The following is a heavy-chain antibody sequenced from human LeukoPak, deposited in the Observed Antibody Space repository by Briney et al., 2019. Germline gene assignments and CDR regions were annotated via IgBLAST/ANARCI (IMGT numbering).Heavy chain of an antibody. J-gene: IGHJ4*02. CDR1: GYTFTSYG. V-gene: IGHV1-18*01. Sequence: ASVKVSCKASGYTFTSYGISWVRQAPGQGLEWMGWISAYNGNTNYAQKLQGRVTMTTDTSTSTAYMELRSLRSDDTAVYYCARDGRPFLGYYYDSSGYYYYFDYWGQGTLVTVSS. CDR2: ISAYNGNT. D-gene: IGHD3-22*01. CDR3: ARDGRPFLGYYYDSSGYYYYFDY.